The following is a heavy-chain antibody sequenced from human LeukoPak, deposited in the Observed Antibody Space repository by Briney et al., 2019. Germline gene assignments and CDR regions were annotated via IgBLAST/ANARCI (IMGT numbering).Heavy chain of an antibody. CDR2: IIPILGIA. V-gene: IGHV1-69*04. J-gene: IGHJ3*02. Sequence: ASVKVSCKASGGTFSSYAISWVRQAPGQGLEWMGRIIPILGIANYAQKFQGRVTITADKSTSTAYMELSSLRSEDTAVCYCATPMTTVTKGAFDIWGQGTMVTVSS. CDR1: GGTFSSYA. CDR3: ATPMTTVTKGAFDI. D-gene: IGHD4-17*01.